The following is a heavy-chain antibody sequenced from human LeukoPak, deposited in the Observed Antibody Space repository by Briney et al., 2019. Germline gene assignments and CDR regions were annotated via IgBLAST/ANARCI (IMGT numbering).Heavy chain of an antibody. CDR1: GGSISSYY. Sequence: SETLSLTCTVSGGSISSYYWSWIRQPPGKGLEWIGEINHSGSTNYNPSLKSRVTISVDTSKNQFSLKLSSVTAADTAVYYCARGGGLYSSGWYLDYWGQGTLVTVSS. J-gene: IGHJ4*02. CDR2: INHSGST. CDR3: ARGGGLYSSGWYLDY. D-gene: IGHD6-19*01. V-gene: IGHV4-34*01.